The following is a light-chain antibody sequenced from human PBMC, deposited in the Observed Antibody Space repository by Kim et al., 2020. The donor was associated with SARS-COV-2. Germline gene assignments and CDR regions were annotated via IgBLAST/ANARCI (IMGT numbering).Light chain of an antibody. CDR3: QVWDSNSDNQVL. J-gene: IGLJ2*01. Sequence: PERTGRITCGGNNIGSKSVYWYQRMPSQAAVLVISYAFDRPPGIPERFSGSNAGNTATVTISRVEAGDEADYYCQVWDSNSDNQVLFGGGTQLTVL. V-gene: IGLV3-21*04. CDR2: YAF. CDR1: NIGSKS.